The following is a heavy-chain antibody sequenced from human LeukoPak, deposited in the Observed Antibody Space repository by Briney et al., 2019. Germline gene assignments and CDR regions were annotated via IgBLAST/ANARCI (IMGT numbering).Heavy chain of an antibody. CDR3: ARGQKYRSGYTVTELGSGYFDY. CDR2: IYYTGTT. CDR1: GFTFSSYA. V-gene: IGHV4-59*01. Sequence: GSLRLSCAASGFTFSSYAMHWVRQAPGKGLEWIGYIYYTGTTNYNPLFESRATISVDTSKNQFSLKLTSVTAADTAVYYCARGQKYRSGYTVTELGSGYFDYWGQGTLVTVSS. J-gene: IGHJ4*02. D-gene: IGHD3-22*01.